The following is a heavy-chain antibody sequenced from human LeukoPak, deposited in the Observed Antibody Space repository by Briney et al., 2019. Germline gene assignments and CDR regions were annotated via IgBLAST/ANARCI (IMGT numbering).Heavy chain of an antibody. Sequence: PGGSLRLSCAASGFTFSSYGTHWVRQAPGKGLEWVAVISYDGSNKYYADSVMGRFTISRDNSKNTLYLQMNSLRAEDTAVYYCAKEEGYWGRGTLVTVSS. CDR3: AKEEGY. V-gene: IGHV3-30*18. CDR1: GFTFSSYG. J-gene: IGHJ4*02. CDR2: ISYDGSNK.